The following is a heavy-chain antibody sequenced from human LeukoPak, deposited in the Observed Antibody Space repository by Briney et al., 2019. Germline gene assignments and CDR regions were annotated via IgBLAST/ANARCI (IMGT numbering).Heavy chain of an antibody. D-gene: IGHD4-17*01. CDR2: IRYDGSNK. J-gene: IGHJ6*03. CDR1: GFTFSSYG. Sequence: GRSLRLSCAASGFTFSSYGMHWVRQAPGKGLEWVAFIRYDGSNKYYADSVKGRFTISRDNSKNTLYLQMNSLRAEDTAVYYCAKDRGDGDYRRYYYYYMDVWGKGTTVTISS. V-gene: IGHV3-30*02. CDR3: AKDRGDGDYRRYYYYYMDV.